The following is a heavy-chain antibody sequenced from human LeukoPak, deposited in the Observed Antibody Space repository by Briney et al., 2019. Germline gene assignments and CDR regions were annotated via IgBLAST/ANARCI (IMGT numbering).Heavy chain of an antibody. CDR2: IYYSGST. CDR1: GGSISSYY. Sequence: SETLSFTCTVSGGSISSYYWSWIRQPPGKGLEWIGYIYYSGSTNYNPSLKSRVTISVDTSKNQFSLKLSSVTAADTAVYYCARQGRVGATTSFDYWGQGTLVTVSS. V-gene: IGHV4-59*08. D-gene: IGHD1-26*01. CDR3: ARQGRVGATTSFDY. J-gene: IGHJ4*02.